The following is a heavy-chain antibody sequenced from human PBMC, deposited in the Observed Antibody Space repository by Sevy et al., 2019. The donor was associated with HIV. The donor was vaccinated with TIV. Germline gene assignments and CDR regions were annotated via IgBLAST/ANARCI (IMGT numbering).Heavy chain of an antibody. CDR2: IRTYNGET. Sequence: ASVKVSCKTSGYTFIKHPLSWVRQAPGQGLEWMGCIRTYNGETKYGQKFQGRATMTTDTSTSTAYLELRSLRSDDTAVYYCAGDSDGSGRYYLDYFDSWGQGTLVTVSS. D-gene: IGHD3-22*01. V-gene: IGHV1-18*01. CDR1: GYTFIKHP. CDR3: AGDSDGSGRYYLDYFDS. J-gene: IGHJ4*02.